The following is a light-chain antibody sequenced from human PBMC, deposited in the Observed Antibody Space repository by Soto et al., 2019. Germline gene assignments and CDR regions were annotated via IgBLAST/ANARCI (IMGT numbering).Light chain of an antibody. CDR2: DAS. J-gene: IGKJ4*01. CDR1: QSVSSSY. Sequence: IVWPQSAGTLSLSPGYRATLSCRASQSVSSSYLAWYQQRPGQAPPLLISDASNRATGIPARFSGSGSATDFTLTISSLEPEDFAVYYCQQRSNWPPLTFGEGTKVDIK. CDR3: QQRSNWPPLT. V-gene: IGKV3-11*01.